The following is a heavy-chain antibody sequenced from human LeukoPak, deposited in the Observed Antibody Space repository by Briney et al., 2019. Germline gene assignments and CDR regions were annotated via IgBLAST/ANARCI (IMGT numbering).Heavy chain of an antibody. D-gene: IGHD3-9*01. CDR2: IYSGGST. J-gene: IGHJ4*02. V-gene: IGHV3-53*01. Sequence: GGSLRLSCAASGFTVSSNYMSWVRQAPGKGLEWVSVIYSGGSTYYADSVKGRFTISRDNSKNTLYLQMNSLRAEDTAVYYCARVEDYDILTGFDYWGQGTLVTVSS. CDR1: GFTVSSNY. CDR3: ARVEDYDILTGFDY.